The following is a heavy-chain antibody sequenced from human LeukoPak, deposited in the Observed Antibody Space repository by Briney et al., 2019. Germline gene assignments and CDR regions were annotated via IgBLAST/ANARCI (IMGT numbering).Heavy chain of an antibody. CDR1: GYTFTSYD. CDR3: ARGWRFGSFDY. V-gene: IGHV1-8*01. J-gene: IGHJ4*02. Sequence: PSVKLFCKASGYTFTSYDVNWVRQATGQGREGKEWMNPNSGNTGYEQKFQGRDTKTRNTSISTAYTELSSLRSEDTAVYYCARGWRFGSFDYWGQGTLVTVSS. D-gene: IGHD3-10*01. CDR2: MNPNSGNT.